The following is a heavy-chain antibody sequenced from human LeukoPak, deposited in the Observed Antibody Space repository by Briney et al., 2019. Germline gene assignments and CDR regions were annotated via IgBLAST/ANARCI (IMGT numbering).Heavy chain of an antibody. J-gene: IGHJ4*02. CDR3: ARSLNYYPNYYYFDY. CDR2: IYYSGST. CDR1: GGSISSNSYY. D-gene: IGHD3-10*01. V-gene: IGHV4-61*05. Sequence: PSETLSLTCTVSGGSISSNSYYWGWIRQPPGKGLEWIGYIYYSGSTNYNPSLKSRVTISVDTSKNQFSLKLSSVTAADTAVYYCARSLNYYPNYYYFDYWGQGTLVTVSS.